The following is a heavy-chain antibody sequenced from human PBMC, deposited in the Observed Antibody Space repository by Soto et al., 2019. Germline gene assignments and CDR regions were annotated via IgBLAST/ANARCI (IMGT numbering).Heavy chain of an antibody. Sequence: ASVKVSCKASGGTFSSYAISWVRQAPGQGLEWMGGISTYNSNTNYAQKFQGRVTMTTDTSTSTAYMELRSLRSDDTAVYYCAGDQAAAGTVDYWGQGTLVTVSS. V-gene: IGHV1-18*01. CDR2: ISTYNSNT. J-gene: IGHJ4*02. CDR3: AGDQAAAGTVDY. CDR1: GGTFSSYA. D-gene: IGHD6-13*01.